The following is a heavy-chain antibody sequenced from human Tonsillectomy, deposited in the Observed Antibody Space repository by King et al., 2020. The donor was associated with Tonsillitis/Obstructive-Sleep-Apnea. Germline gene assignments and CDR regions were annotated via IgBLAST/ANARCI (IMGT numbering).Heavy chain of an antibody. J-gene: IGHJ4*02. CDR2: ISAYNGIT. V-gene: IGHV1-18*01. CDR1: GYTFNNYG. D-gene: IGHD4-17*01. Sequence: VQLVESGAEVKKPGASVPVSCKASGYTFNNYGVTWVRQAPGQGLEWMGWISAYNGITHYAQKIRGRVTMTTDTATSTVSFELRRLRSDDTAVYYCASGTYDYGDLVYWGQGALVTVSS. CDR3: ASGTYDYGDLVY.